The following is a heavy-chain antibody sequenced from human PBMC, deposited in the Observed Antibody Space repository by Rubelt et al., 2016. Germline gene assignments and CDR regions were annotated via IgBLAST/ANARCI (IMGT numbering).Heavy chain of an antibody. CDR1: GYTFTSYA. D-gene: IGHD2-15*01. V-gene: IGHV1-3*01. CDR3: ARGYCSGGSCYYFDY. CDR2: INAGNGNT. Sequence: QVQLVQSGAEVKKPGASVKVSCKASGYTFTSYAMHWVRQAPGQRLEWMGWINAGNGNTKYSQKFQGRVTITRDTAASTAYMELSSLRSEDTAVYYCARGYCSGGSCYYFDYWGQGTLVTASS. J-gene: IGHJ4*02.